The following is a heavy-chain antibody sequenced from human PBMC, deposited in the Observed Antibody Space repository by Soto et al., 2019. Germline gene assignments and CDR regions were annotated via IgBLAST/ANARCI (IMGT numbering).Heavy chain of an antibody. D-gene: IGHD6-6*01. Sequence: ASVKVSCKVSGYTLTELSMHWVRQAPGKGLEWMGGFDPEDGETIYAQKFQGRVTMTEDTSTDTAYMELSSLRSEDTAVYYCATGEQLVRRVWWYYFDYWGQGTLVTVSS. V-gene: IGHV1-24*01. CDR2: FDPEDGET. J-gene: IGHJ4*02. CDR3: ATGEQLVRRVWWYYFDY. CDR1: GYTLTELS.